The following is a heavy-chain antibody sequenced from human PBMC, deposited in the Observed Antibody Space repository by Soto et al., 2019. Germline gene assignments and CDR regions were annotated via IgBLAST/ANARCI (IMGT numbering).Heavy chain of an antibody. V-gene: IGHV3-53*01. J-gene: IGHJ4*02. D-gene: IGHD3-10*01. Sequence: PGGSLRLSCAASEFTVSDNYMNWVRQAPGKGLEWVSVLYSGGSTYYADSVKGRFTISRDNSKNTLYLQMNSLRAEDTAVYYCARGFRGLGGYYFDYWGQGTPVTVSS. CDR2: LYSGGST. CDR3: ARGFRGLGGYYFDY. CDR1: EFTVSDNY.